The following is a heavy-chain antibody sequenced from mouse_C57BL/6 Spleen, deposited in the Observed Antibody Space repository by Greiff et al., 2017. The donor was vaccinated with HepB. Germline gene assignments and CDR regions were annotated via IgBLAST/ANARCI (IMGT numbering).Heavy chain of an antibody. J-gene: IGHJ4*01. CDR2: IYPRDGST. CDR3: ARKGLFYAMDY. D-gene: IGHD3-1*01. CDR1: GYTFTNYD. V-gene: IGHV1-85*01. Sequence: QVQLKQSGPELVKPGASVKLSCKASGYTFTNYDINWVKQRPGQGLEWIGWIYPRDGSTKYNENFKGKATLTVDTSSSTAYMELHSLTSEDSAVYFCARKGLFYAMDYWGQGTSVTVSS.